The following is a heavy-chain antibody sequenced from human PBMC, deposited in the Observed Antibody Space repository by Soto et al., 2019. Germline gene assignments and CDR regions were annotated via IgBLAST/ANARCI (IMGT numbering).Heavy chain of an antibody. CDR3: ARGMIGAAATGIGYYYYGMDV. D-gene: IGHD2-15*01. V-gene: IGHV3-48*03. CDR2: ISSSGSTI. J-gene: IGHJ6*02. CDR1: GFTFSSYE. Sequence: GGSLRLSCAASGFTFSSYEMNWVRQAPGKGLEWVSYISSSGSTIYYADSVKGRFTISRDNAKNSLYLQMNSLRAEDTAVYYCARGMIGAAATGIGYYYYGMDVWGQGTTVTVSS.